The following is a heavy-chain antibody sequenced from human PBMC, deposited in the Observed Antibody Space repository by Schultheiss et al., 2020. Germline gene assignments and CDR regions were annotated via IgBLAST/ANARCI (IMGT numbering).Heavy chain of an antibody. CDR2: INPNSGGT. D-gene: IGHD3-10*01. CDR1: GYTFTSYD. J-gene: IGHJ4*02. CDR3: ARDGVYYGSGSSDRLDY. V-gene: IGHV1-18*04. Sequence: ASVKVSCKTSGYTFTSYDISWVRQAPGQGLEWMGRINPNSGGTNYAQKFQGRVTMTTDTSTSTAYMELRSLRSDDTAVYYCARDGVYYGSGSSDRLDYWGQGTLVTVSS.